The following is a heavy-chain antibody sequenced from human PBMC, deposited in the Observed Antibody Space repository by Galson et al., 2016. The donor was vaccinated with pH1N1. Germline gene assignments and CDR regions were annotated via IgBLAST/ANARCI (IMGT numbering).Heavy chain of an antibody. J-gene: IGHJ4*02. CDR3: ARARAPEYFDWLSYFDS. CDR2: IYYGEST. Sequence: ETLSLTCTVSGGSISSSNFYLGWIRQPPGKGLEWIGSIYYGESTHYNPSHKSRVTMSVDTSKNQFSLKLSSVTAADTAVYYCARARAPEYFDWLSYFDSWGQGTLVTVSS. V-gene: IGHV4-39*01. D-gene: IGHD3-9*01. CDR1: GGSISSSNFY.